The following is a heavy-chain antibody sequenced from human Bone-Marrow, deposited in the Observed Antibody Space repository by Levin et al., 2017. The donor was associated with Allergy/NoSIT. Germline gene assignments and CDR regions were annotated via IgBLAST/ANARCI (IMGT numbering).Heavy chain of an antibody. V-gene: IGHV1-46*01. J-gene: IGHJ3*02. CDR1: GYTFTRFH. CDR2: ISPDGGST. CDR3: ARAGDCGGDCYGDAFDI. Sequence: PWASVKVSCKASGYTFTRFHVHWVRQAPGQGLDWMGIISPDGGSTSYAQKFQGRVTMTRDTSSSTVYMELSSLRSEDTAVYYCARAGDCGGDCYGDAFDIWGQGTMVTVSS. D-gene: IGHD2-21*02.